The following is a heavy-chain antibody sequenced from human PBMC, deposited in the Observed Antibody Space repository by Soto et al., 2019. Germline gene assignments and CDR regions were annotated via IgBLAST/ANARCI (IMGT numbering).Heavy chain of an antibody. CDR3: ATSARYSSSSAPFNY. D-gene: IGHD6-6*01. J-gene: IGHJ4*02. V-gene: IGHV1-69*13. CDR1: GGTFSSYA. Sequence: SVKVSFKASGGTFSSYAISWVRQAPGQGLEWMGGIIPIFGTANYAQKFQGRVTITADESTSTAYMELSSLRSEDTAVYYCATSARYSSSSAPFNYWGQGTLVTVSS. CDR2: IIPIFGTA.